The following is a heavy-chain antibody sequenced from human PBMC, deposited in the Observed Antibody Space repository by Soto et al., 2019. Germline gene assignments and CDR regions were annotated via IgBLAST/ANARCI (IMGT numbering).Heavy chain of an antibody. D-gene: IGHD5-12*01. CDR2: ISPYNGNT. J-gene: IGHJ3*02. Sequence: HVQLVQSGAEVKKPGASLKVSCKASGYTFISYGVSWVRQAPGQGLEWLGWISPYNGNTNYAQKFQCRITMTTDTSTSTVYMDLRSLRTDDTAVYYFARDQTKWLTEAFDIWGQGTMGVVSS. CDR3: ARDQTKWLTEAFDI. CDR1: GYTFISYG. V-gene: IGHV1-18*01.